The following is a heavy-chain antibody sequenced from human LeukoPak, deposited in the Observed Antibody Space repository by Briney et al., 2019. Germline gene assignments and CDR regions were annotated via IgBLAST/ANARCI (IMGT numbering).Heavy chain of an antibody. CDR2: IYSSGST. D-gene: IGHD3-3*01. J-gene: IGHJ5*02. Sequence: PSETLSLTCTVSGAAISTYFWSWIRQSSGKGLEWIGYIYSSGSTKYNPSLKSRVTISVDASKNQFALTLRSLTAADTAVYYCARDFWSGSVGFDPWGQGTLVTVSS. CDR1: GAAISTYF. CDR3: ARDFWSGSVGFDP. V-gene: IGHV4-59*01.